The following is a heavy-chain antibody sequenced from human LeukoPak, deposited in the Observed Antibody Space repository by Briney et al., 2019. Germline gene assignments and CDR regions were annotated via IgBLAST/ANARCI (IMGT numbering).Heavy chain of an antibody. CDR1: GDSVSSNSAA. CDR3: ARAVTGRGDAFDI. CDR2: TYYRSKWYN. Sequence: SQTLSLTCAISGDSVSSNSAAWNWITQSPSRGLEWLGRTYYRSKWYNDYAVSVKSRITINPDTSKNPFSLQLNSVTPEDTAVYYCARAVTGRGDAFDIWGQGTMATVSS. V-gene: IGHV6-1*01. D-gene: IGHD1-20*01. J-gene: IGHJ3*02.